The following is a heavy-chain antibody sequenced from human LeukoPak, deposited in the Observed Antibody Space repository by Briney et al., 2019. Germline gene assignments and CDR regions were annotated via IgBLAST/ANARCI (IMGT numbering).Heavy chain of an antibody. CDR2: INHSGST. Sequence: SETLSLTCAVYGGSFSGYYWSWIRQPPGKGLEWIGEINHSGSTNYNPSLKSRVTISVDTSKNQFSLKLSSVTAADTAVYYCARTGYSSGKSFVYWGQGTLVTVSS. CDR3: ARTGYSSGKSFVY. V-gene: IGHV4-34*01. J-gene: IGHJ4*02. D-gene: IGHD6-19*01. CDR1: GGSFSGYY.